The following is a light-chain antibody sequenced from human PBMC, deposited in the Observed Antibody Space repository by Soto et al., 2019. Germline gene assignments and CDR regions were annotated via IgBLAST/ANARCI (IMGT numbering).Light chain of an antibody. Sequence: QSVLPQPASVSGSPGQSSTISCTGTSSDVGTYNYVSWYQQHPGKAPKLIIYGVTNRPSGVSNRFSGSKSGNTASLTISGLQAEDEAGYYCSSYTSSAFVVFGGGTKLTVL. CDR2: GVT. J-gene: IGLJ2*01. V-gene: IGLV2-14*01. CDR1: SSDVGTYNY. CDR3: SSYTSSAFVV.